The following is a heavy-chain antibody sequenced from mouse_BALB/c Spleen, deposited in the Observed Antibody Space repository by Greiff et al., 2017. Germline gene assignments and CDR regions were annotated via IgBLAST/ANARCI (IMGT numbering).Heavy chain of an antibody. D-gene: IGHD1-1*01. CDR1: GFAFSSYD. V-gene: IGHV5-12-1*01. CDR3: ARQGVGYAMDY. J-gene: IGHJ4*01. CDR2: ISSGGGST. Sequence: EVQLQESGGGLVKPGGSLKLSCAASGFAFSSYDMSWVRQTPEKRLEWVAYISSGGGSTYYPDTVKGRFTISRDNAKNTLYLQMSSLKSEDTAMYYCARQGVGYAMDYWGQGTSVTVSS.